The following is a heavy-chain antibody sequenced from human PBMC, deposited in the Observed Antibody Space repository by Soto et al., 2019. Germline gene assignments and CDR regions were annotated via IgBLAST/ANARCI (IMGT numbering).Heavy chain of an antibody. Sequence: SETLSLTCAVYGGSFSGYYWSWIRQPPGKGLEWIGEINHSGSTNYNPSLKSRVTISVDTSKNQFSLKLSSVTAADTAVYYCARGKLAPIGLGYCSGGSCYQHYYYYGMDVWGQGTTVTVSS. J-gene: IGHJ6*02. CDR1: GGSFSGYY. CDR2: INHSGST. D-gene: IGHD2-15*01. CDR3: ARGKLAPIGLGYCSGGSCYQHYYYYGMDV. V-gene: IGHV4-34*01.